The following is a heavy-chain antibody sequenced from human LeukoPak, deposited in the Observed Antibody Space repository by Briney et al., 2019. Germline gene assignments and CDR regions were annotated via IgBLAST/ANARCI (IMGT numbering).Heavy chain of an antibody. J-gene: IGHJ4*02. CDR3: AKDWADYYDSSGYYHRY. V-gene: IGHV3-23*01. CDR2: ISGSGGST. D-gene: IGHD3-22*01. Sequence: GGSLRLSCAASGFTFSSYAMSWVRQAPGKGLEWVSAISGSGGSTYYADSVKGRFTISRGNSKNTLYLQMNSLRAEDTAVYYSAKDWADYYDSSGYYHRYWGQGTLVTVSS. CDR1: GFTFSSYA.